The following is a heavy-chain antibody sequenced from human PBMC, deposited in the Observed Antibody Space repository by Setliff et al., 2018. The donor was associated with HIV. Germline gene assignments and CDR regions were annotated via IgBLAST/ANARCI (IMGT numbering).Heavy chain of an antibody. Sequence: SETLSLTCTVAEGSLSTYYGSWIRQPPGKGLEWIGYIYYNGSPTYNPSLKSRVTMSVDTSKNQFSLRLSSVTAADTAVYYCARKHLANVFDYWGQGTLVTVSS. CDR3: ARKHLANVFDY. D-gene: IGHD2-8*01. V-gene: IGHV4-59*01. CDR2: IYYNGSP. CDR1: EGSLSTYY. J-gene: IGHJ4*02.